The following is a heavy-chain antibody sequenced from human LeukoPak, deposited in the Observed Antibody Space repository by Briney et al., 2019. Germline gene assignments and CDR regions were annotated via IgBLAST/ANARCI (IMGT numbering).Heavy chain of an antibody. D-gene: IGHD2-2*02. Sequence: ASVKVSCKASGGTFSTYAISWMRQAPGQGLEWMGGIIPISGTANYAQKFQGRVTITADKSTSTAYMELSSLRSEDTAVYYCATYCSNTNCYIWGYYFDYWGQGTLVTVSS. CDR1: GGTFSTYA. V-gene: IGHV1-69*06. CDR3: ATYCSNTNCYIWGYYFDY. J-gene: IGHJ4*02. CDR2: IIPISGTA.